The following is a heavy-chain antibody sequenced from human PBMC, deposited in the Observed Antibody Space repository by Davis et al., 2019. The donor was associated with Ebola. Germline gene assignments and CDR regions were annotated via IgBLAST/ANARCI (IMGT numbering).Heavy chain of an antibody. J-gene: IGHJ5*02. Sequence: ASVKVSCKVSGYTLTELSMHWVRQAPGKGLEWMGGFDPEDGETIYAQKFQGRVTMTEDTSTDTAYMELSSLRSEDTAVYYCATYYRGFDFWTPQNWFDPWGQGTLVTVSS. CDR1: GYTLTELS. V-gene: IGHV1-24*01. D-gene: IGHD3-3*01. CDR2: FDPEDGET. CDR3: ATYYRGFDFWTPQNWFDP.